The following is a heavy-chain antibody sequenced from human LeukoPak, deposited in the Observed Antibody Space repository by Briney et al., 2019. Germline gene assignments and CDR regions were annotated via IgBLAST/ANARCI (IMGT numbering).Heavy chain of an antibody. D-gene: IGHD2-15*01. CDR3: ARDAQYCSGGSCYSEPYYFDY. Sequence: GGSLRLSCAASGFTVSSNYMSWVRQALGKGLEWVSSISSSSSYIYYADSVKGRFTISRDNAKNSLYLQMNSLRAEDTAVYYCARDAQYCSGGSCYSEPYYFDYWGQGTLVTVSS. J-gene: IGHJ4*02. CDR1: GFTVSSNY. CDR2: ISSSSSYI. V-gene: IGHV3-21*01.